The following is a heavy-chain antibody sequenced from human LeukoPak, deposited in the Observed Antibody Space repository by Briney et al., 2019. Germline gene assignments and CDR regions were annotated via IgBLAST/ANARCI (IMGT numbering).Heavy chain of an antibody. D-gene: IGHD3-9*01. J-gene: IGHJ5*02. CDR2: IYTSGST. V-gene: IGHV4-4*07. Sequence: PSETPSLTCTVSGGSISSYYWSWIRQPAGKGLEWIGRIYTSGSTNYNPSLKSRVTMSVDTSKNQFSLKLSSVTAADTAVYYCARVGLTSGYYRWFDPWGQGTLVTVSS. CDR1: GGSISSYY. CDR3: ARVGLTSGYYRWFDP.